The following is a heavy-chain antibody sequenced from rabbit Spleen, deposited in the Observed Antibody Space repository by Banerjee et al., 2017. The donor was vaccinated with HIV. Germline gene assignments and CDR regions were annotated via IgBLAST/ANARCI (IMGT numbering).Heavy chain of an antibody. CDR2: IDAGSSGST. CDR1: GFSFNSSYY. J-gene: IGHJ6*01. D-gene: IGHD8-1*01. V-gene: IGHV1S40*01. Sequence: QSLEESGGDLVKPGASLTLTCTASGFSFNSSYYICWVRQAPGKGLEWIACIDAGSSGSTYYANWAKGRVTISKTSSTTVTLQMTSLTVADTATYFCARDTGTSFSTYGMDLWGPGTLVTVS. CDR3: ARDTGTSFSTYGMDL.